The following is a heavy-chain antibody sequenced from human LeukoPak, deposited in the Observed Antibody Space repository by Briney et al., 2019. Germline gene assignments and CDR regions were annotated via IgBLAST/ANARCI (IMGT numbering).Heavy chain of an antibody. CDR2: IYYSGST. Sequence: SETLSLTCTVSGGSIGSYYWSWIRQPPGKGLEWIGYIYYSGSTNYNPSLKSRVTISVDTSKNQFSLKLSSVTAADTAVYYCARDRWAVAGQRGYWYFDLWGRGTLVTVSS. CDR1: GGSIGSYY. CDR3: ARDRWAVAGQRGYWYFDL. J-gene: IGHJ2*01. D-gene: IGHD6-19*01. V-gene: IGHV4-59*01.